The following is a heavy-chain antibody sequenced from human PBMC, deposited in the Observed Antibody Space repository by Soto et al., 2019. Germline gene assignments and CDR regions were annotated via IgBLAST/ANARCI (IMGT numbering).Heavy chain of an antibody. J-gene: IGHJ5*02. Sequence: SETLSLIWNFSGCSISSYYWSWSWQPPGKGLEWIGYIYYSCGTNYNPPLKNRGNISVDTSKNQCSLKLSSVTAAATDVYSCAREATYYDFWSGYRNWFDPWGQGTLVTVSS. CDR3: AREATYYDFWSGYRNWFDP. CDR2: IYYSCGT. V-gene: IGHV4-59*01. D-gene: IGHD3-3*01. CDR1: GCSISSYY.